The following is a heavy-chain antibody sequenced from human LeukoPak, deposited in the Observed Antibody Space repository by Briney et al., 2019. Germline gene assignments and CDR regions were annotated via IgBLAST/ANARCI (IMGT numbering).Heavy chain of an antibody. CDR1: GFTFSSYS. CDR3: ARYISTNSRDYYYYGMDV. D-gene: IGHD6-13*01. V-gene: IGHV3-48*04. J-gene: IGHJ6*02. CDR2: ISSSSSTI. Sequence: GGSLRLSCAASGFTFSSYSMNWVRQAPGKGLEWVSYISSSSSTIYYADSVKGRFTISRDNAKNSLYLQMNSLRAEDTAVYYCARYISTNSRDYYYYGMDVWGQGTTVTVSS.